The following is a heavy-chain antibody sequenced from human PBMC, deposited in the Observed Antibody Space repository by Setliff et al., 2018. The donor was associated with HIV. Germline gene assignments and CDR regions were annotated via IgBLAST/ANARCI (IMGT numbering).Heavy chain of an antibody. CDR3: ARDRVLFGWFDP. V-gene: IGHV3-48*04. J-gene: IGHJ5*02. D-gene: IGHD2-15*01. CDR1: GFTFSSYT. Sequence: PGGSLRLSCAASGFTFSSYTMNWVRQAPGKGLEWVSYISSSGSTIYYVDSVKGRFTISRDNAKNSLYLQMNSLRVEDTAVYYCARDRVLFGWFDPWGQGTRVTVSS. CDR2: ISSSGSTI.